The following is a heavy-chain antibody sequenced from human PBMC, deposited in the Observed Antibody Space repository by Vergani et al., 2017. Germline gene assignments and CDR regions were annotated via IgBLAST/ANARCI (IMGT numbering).Heavy chain of an antibody. CDR2: IYYSGST. D-gene: IGHD3-22*01. J-gene: IGHJ3*02. CDR3: ARVANNYYDSSGYETGAFDI. CDR1: GGSISSYY. Sequence: QVQLQESGPGLVKPSETLSLTCTVSGGSISSYYWSWIRQPPGKGLEWIGYIYYSGSTNYNPSLKSRVTISVDTSKNQFSLKLSSVTAADTAVYYCARVANNYYDSSGYETGAFDIWGQGTMVTVSS. V-gene: IGHV4-59*08.